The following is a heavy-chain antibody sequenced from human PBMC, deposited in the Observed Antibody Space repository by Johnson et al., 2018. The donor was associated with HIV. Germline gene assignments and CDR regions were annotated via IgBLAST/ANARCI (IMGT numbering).Heavy chain of an antibody. CDR2: IWYDGSNK. CDR3: ARAKRDYYGSGGVGAFDI. CDR1: GFTFSDYY. D-gene: IGHD3-10*01. V-gene: IGHV3-33*08. Sequence: QVQLVESGGGVVRPGGSLRLSCAASGFTFSDYYMSWIRQAPGKGLEWVAVIWYDGSNKYYADSVKGRFTISRDNSKNTLYLQMNSLRAGDTALYYCARAKRDYYGSGGVGAFDIWGQGTMVSVSS. J-gene: IGHJ3*02.